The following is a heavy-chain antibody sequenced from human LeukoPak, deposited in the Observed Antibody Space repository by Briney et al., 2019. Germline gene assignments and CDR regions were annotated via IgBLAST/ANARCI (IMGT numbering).Heavy chain of an antibody. D-gene: IGHD2-21*02. V-gene: IGHV3-21*01. CDR1: GFTFSTYS. CDR2: ISSSSSYI. Sequence: GGSLRLSCAASGFTFSTYSMNWVRQAPGKGLEWVSSISSSSSYIYYADSVKGRFTISRDNAKNSLYLQMNSLRAEDTAVYYCATCPVTSGRCRLFDIWGQGTMVTVSS. CDR3: ATCPVTSGRCRLFDI. J-gene: IGHJ3*02.